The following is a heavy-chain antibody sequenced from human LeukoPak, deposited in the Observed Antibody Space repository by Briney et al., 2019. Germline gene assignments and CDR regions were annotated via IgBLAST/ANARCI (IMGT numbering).Heavy chain of an antibody. Sequence: GGSLRLSCAASGFTFSSYAMSWVRQAPGKGLEWVSGINWNGGSTGYADSVKGRFTISRDNAKNSLYLQMNSLRAEDTALYYCAREVTGERIFDYWGQGTLVTVSS. V-gene: IGHV3-20*04. CDR3: AREVTGERIFDY. J-gene: IGHJ4*02. CDR1: GFTFSSYA. D-gene: IGHD1-1*01. CDR2: INWNGGST.